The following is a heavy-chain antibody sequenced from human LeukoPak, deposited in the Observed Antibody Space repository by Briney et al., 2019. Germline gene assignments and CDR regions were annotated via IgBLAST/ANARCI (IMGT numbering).Heavy chain of an antibody. Sequence: PGGSLRLSCAASGFTVSSNYMSWVRQAPGKGLEWVSVIYSGGSTYYADSVKGRFTISRDNSKNTLYLQMNSLRAEDTAVYFCAKVGATAGTLRIEYFQHWGQGTLVTVSS. CDR1: GFTVSSNY. J-gene: IGHJ1*01. CDR2: IYSGGST. CDR3: AKVGATAGTLRIEYFQH. D-gene: IGHD6-13*01. V-gene: IGHV3-53*01.